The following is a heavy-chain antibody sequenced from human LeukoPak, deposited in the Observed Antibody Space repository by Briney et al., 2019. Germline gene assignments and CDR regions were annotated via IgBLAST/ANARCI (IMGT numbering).Heavy chain of an antibody. CDR2: ISGSGGST. J-gene: IGHJ4*02. V-gene: IGHV3-23*01. CDR1: GFTFSSYA. CDR3: AKPLNWGGFDY. Sequence: GGSLRLSCAASGFTFSSYAISWVRQAPGKGLGWVPAISGSGGSTSYADSVKGRFTISRDNSKNTLYLQMNSLRAEDTAVYYCAKPLNWGGFDYWGQGTLVTVSS. D-gene: IGHD3-10*01.